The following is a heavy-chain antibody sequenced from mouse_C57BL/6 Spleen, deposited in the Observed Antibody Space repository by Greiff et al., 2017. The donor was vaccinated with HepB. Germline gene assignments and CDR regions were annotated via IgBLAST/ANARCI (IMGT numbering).Heavy chain of an antibody. Sequence: VQLVESGGGLVKPGGSLKLSCAASGFTFSSYAMSWVRQTPEKRLEWVATISDGGSYTYYPDNVKGRFTISRDNAKNNLYLQMSHLKSEDTAMYYCARDYYGNYDYAMDYWGQGTSVTVSS. V-gene: IGHV5-4*01. CDR3: ARDYYGNYDYAMDY. J-gene: IGHJ4*01. D-gene: IGHD2-1*01. CDR1: GFTFSSYA. CDR2: ISDGGSYT.